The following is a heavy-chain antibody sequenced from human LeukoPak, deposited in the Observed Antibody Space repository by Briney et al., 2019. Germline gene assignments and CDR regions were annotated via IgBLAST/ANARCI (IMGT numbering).Heavy chain of an antibody. J-gene: IGHJ4*02. CDR1: GLTFSICA. D-gene: IGHD3-16*02. V-gene: IGHV3-23*01. CDR3: AKGVWGSYRLFDY. Sequence: GGSLRLSCAASGLTFSICAMSWVRQAPGKGLEWVSAISGGGSTNYAGCVKGRFTISRDNSKNTLYLQMNSLRAEDTAVYYCAKGVWGSYRLFDYWGQGTLVTVSS. CDR2: ISGGGST.